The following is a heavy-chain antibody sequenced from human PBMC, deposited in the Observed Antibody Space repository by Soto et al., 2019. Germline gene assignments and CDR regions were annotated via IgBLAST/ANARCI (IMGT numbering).Heavy chain of an antibody. CDR1: GFTFSSYE. CDR2: ISSSGSTI. CDR3: ARDPYGSGSYSPWFDP. J-gene: IGHJ5*02. V-gene: IGHV3-48*03. D-gene: IGHD3-10*01. Sequence: GGSLRLSCAASGFTFSSYEMNWVRQAPGKGLEWVSYISSSGSTIYYADSVKGRFTISRDNAKNSLYLQMNSLRAEDTAVYYCARDPYGSGSYSPWFDPWGQGPLMTVYS.